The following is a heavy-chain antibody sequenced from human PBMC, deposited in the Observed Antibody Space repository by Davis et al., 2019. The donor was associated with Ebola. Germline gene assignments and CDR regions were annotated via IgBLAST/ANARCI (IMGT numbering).Heavy chain of an antibody. D-gene: IGHD3-16*01. CDR2: IEYDGSNK. CDR1: GFTFRAYW. Sequence: GGSLRLSCAASGFTFRAYWMSWVRQAPGKGLEWVACIEYDGSNKYYADSVRGRFTISRNNSKNTLYLQMNSLTAEDTAVYYCAKRLWGPFAYWGQGTLVTVSS. V-gene: IGHV3-30*02. J-gene: IGHJ4*02. CDR3: AKRLWGPFAY.